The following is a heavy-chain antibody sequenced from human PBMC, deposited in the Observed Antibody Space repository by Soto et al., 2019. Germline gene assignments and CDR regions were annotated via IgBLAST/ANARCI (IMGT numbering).Heavy chain of an antibody. CDR1: GGTFSSYA. Sequence: SVKVSCKASGGTFSSYAISWVRQAPGQGLEWMGGIIPIFGTANYAQKFQGRVTITADKSTSTAYMELSSLRSEDTAVYYCARAGDGDYGRAYYYYVMDGWGQGTTVTVPS. V-gene: IGHV1-69*06. CDR2: IIPIFGTA. CDR3: ARAGDGDYGRAYYYYVMDG. D-gene: IGHD4-17*01. J-gene: IGHJ6*02.